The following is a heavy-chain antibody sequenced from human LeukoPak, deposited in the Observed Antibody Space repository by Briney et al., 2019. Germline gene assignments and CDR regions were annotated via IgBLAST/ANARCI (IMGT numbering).Heavy chain of an antibody. CDR2: IYYSGST. CDR1: GGSVSSGSYY. J-gene: IGHJ5*02. D-gene: IGHD3-10*01. V-gene: IGHV4-61*01. Sequence: SETLSLTCTVSGGSVSSGSYYWSWIRQPPGKGLEWIGYIYYSGSTNYNPSLKSRVTISVDTSKNQFSLKLSSVTAADTAVYYCARDLGGPGREIDPWGQGTLVTVSS. CDR3: ARDLGGPGREIDP.